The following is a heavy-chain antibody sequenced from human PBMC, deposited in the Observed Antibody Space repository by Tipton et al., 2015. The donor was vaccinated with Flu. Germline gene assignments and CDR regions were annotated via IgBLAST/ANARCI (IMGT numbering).Heavy chain of an antibody. V-gene: IGHV1-2*06. CDR1: GYTFTGYY. CDR3: AGGVEVTGTTWWFDP. Sequence: QSGPEVKKPGASVKVSCKASGYTFTGYYMHWVRQAPGQGLEWMGRINPNSGGTNYAQKFQGRVTMTRDTSISTAYMELSRLGSDDTAVYYCAGGVEVTGTTWWFDPWGQGTLVTVSS. CDR2: INPNSGGT. D-gene: IGHD1-20*01. J-gene: IGHJ5*02.